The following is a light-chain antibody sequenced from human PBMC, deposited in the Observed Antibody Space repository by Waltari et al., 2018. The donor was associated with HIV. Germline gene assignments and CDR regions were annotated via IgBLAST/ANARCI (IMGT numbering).Light chain of an antibody. CDR3: SSFTNTKTVI. Sequence: QSALTQPAAVAGSPGQSIAVSCTGSSSDVGAYDYVSWYQQHPDEAPKLLIFEVSDRPSGVSDRFSGSKSGNTASLTISGLQPEDEADYYCSSFTNTKTVIFGGGTRVTVL. CDR1: SSDVGAYDY. J-gene: IGLJ2*01. V-gene: IGLV2-14*01. CDR2: EVS.